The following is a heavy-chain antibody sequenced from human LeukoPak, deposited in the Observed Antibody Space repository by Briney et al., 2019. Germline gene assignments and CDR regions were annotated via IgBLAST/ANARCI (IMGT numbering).Heavy chain of an antibody. Sequence: GGSLRLSCAASGFTFSSYGMHWVRQAPGKGLEWVAFIRYDGSNKYYADSVKGRFTISRDNSKNTLYLQMNSLRAEDTAVYYCKNVFCFCSSSSRSYHYYMDVWGKGTTVTVSS. V-gene: IGHV3-30*02. J-gene: IGHJ6*03. CDR3: KNVFCFCSSSSRSYHYYMDV. D-gene: IGHD2-2*01. CDR1: GFTFSSYG. CDR2: IRYDGSNK.